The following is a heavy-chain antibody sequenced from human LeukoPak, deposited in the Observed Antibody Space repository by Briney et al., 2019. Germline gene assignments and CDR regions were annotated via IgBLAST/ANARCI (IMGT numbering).Heavy chain of an antibody. V-gene: IGHV3-7*01. D-gene: IGHD1-1*01. Sequence: GGSLRLSCAASGFTFSRYWMSWVRQAPGKGLEWVANINQDGSERYHVDSVRGRFTISRDNADNSLFLQMNSLRAEDTAVYYCATMGLEPLPYYFDYWGQGALVTASS. CDR1: GFTFSRYW. CDR2: INQDGSER. J-gene: IGHJ4*02. CDR3: ATMGLEPLPYYFDY.